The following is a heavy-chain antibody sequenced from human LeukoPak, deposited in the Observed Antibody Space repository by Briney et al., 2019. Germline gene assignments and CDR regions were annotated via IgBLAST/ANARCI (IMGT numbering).Heavy chain of an antibody. D-gene: IGHD3-16*02. CDR2: TYYRSTWFF. J-gene: IGHJ4*02. V-gene: IGHV6-1*01. Sequence: SQTLSLTCAISGDSVSRNSASWTWIRQSPSRGLEWLGRTYYRSTWFFDYAVSVRGRITINPDTSRNQFSLQLKSVTPEDTAVYYCSRLSKSPYDTFDYWGQGTLVTVSS. CDR1: GDSVSRNSAS. CDR3: SRLSKSPYDTFDY.